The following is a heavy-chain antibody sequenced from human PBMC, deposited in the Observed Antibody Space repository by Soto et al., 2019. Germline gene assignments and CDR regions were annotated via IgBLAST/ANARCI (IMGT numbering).Heavy chain of an antibody. J-gene: IGHJ4*02. CDR3: ATSYPLAQPGVTLSEDFDY. CDR1: GFTFSSYA. D-gene: IGHD3-10*01. CDR2: ISGSGGST. Sequence: PGGSLRLSCAASGFTFSSYAMSWVRQAPGKGLEWVSAISGSGGSTYYADSVKGRFTISRDNSKNTLYLQMNSLRAEDTAVYYCATSYPLAQPGVTLSEDFDYWGQGTLVTSPQ. V-gene: IGHV3-23*01.